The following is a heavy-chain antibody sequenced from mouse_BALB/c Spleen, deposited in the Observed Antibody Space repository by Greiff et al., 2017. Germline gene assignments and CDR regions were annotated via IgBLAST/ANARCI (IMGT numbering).Heavy chain of an antibody. CDR1: GYTFTNYY. Sequence: VQLQQSGPELVKPGASVKMSCKASGYTFTNYYMKWVKQSHGTSLEWIGDINPNNGDTFYNQKFKGKATLTVEKSSSTAYMQLNSLTSEDSAVYYCARGLVFAYWGQGALVTVSA. V-gene: IGHV1-26*01. D-gene: IGHD3-1*01. CDR2: INPNNGDT. J-gene: IGHJ3*01. CDR3: ARGLVFAY.